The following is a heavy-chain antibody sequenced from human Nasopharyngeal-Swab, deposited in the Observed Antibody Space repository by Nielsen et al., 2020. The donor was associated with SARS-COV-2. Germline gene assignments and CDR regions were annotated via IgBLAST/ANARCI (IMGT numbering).Heavy chain of an antibody. Sequence: LRLSCAVSGYSISSGYYWGWIRQPPGKGLEWIGSIYHSGSTYYNPSLKSRVTISVDTSKNQFSLKLSSVTAADTAVYYCARPGQQLVLEYFQHWGQGTLVTVSS. J-gene: IGHJ1*01. CDR2: IYHSGST. CDR3: ARPGQQLVLEYFQH. CDR1: GYSISSGYY. D-gene: IGHD6-13*01. V-gene: IGHV4-38-2*01.